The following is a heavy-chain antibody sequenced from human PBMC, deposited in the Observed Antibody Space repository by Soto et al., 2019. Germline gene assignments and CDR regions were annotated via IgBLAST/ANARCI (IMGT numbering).Heavy chain of an antibody. D-gene: IGHD6-19*01. CDR2: INPSGGST. CDR1: GYTFTSYY. V-gene: IGHV1-46*01. Sequence: GASVKVSCKASGYTFTSYYMHWVRQAPGQGLEWMGIINPSGGSTSYAQKFQGRVTMTRDTSTSTVYMELSSLRSEDTAVYYCARDLAAQGSGPPGGMDVWGQGTTVTVSS. J-gene: IGHJ6*02. CDR3: ARDLAAQGSGPPGGMDV.